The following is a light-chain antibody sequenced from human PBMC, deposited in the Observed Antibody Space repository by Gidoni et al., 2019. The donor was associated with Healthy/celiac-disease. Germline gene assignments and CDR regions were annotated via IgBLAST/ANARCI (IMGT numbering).Light chain of an antibody. CDR2: GAS. CDR1: QSVSSSY. Sequence: EIVLTQSPGTRSLSPGERATLSCRASQSVSSSYLAWYQQKPGQAPRLLIYGASSRATGSPDRFSGSGSGTDFTLTISRLEPEDFAVYYCQQYGSSPRTFGQGTKVEIK. J-gene: IGKJ1*01. V-gene: IGKV3-20*01. CDR3: QQYGSSPRT.